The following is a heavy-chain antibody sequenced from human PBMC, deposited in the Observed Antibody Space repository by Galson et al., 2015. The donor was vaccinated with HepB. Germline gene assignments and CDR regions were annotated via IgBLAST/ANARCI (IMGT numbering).Heavy chain of an antibody. CDR1: GFTFSTYA. D-gene: IGHD1-26*01. CDR3: ASNRVGAIFDY. J-gene: IGHJ4*02. CDR2: IGQSGGNT. Sequence: SLRLSCAATGFTFSTYAMSWVRQAPGKGLEWVSAIGQSGGNTYYADSVRGRFTISRDNSRKTVYLQMNSLRVDDTAVYYCASNRVGAIFDYWGQEALVAVSS. V-gene: IGHV3-23*01.